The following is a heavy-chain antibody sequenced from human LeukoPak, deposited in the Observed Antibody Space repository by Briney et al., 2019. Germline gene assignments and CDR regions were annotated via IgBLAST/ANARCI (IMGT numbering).Heavy chain of an antibody. J-gene: IGHJ4*02. V-gene: IGHV4-34*01. CDR3: ARGSHDYGDFYLFDY. CDR2: INHGGST. Sequence: SETLSLTCAVYGGSFSNYYWAWIRQPPGKGLEWIGEINHGGSTNYNPSLKSRVTMSVDTSKNQFSPKLTSVTAADTSVYYCARGSHDYGDFYLFDYWGQGTLVTVSS. D-gene: IGHD4-17*01. CDR1: GGSFSNYY.